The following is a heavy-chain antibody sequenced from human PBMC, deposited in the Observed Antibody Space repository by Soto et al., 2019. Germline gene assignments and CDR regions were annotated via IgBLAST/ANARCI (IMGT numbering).Heavy chain of an antibody. V-gene: IGHV1-46*01. D-gene: IGHD4-17*01. Sequence: QVQLVQSGAEVKKPGASVKLSCRASGYTFTSNYMHWVRQAPGQGLEWMGRIQPSSGFTRVAQKLQGRFSMTRDTSTSTVYMELRSLTSHDTAVYFCARDYGDDVFDYWGQGTLVTVSS. CDR1: GYTFTSNY. CDR3: ARDYGDDVFDY. J-gene: IGHJ4*02. CDR2: IQPSSGFT.